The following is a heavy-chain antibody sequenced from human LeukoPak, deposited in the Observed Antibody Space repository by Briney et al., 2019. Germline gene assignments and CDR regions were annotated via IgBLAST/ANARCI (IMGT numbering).Heavy chain of an antibody. CDR2: IYYSGST. CDR1: GGSISSSSYY. J-gene: IGHJ4*02. D-gene: IGHD1-26*01. Sequence: PSETLSLTCTVSGGSISSSSYYWGWIRQPPGKGLEWIGSIYYSGSTYYNPSLKSRVTISVDTSKNQFSLKLSSVTAADTAVYYCARDGGSYHDWGQGTLVTVSS. CDR3: ARDGGSYHD. V-gene: IGHV4-39*02.